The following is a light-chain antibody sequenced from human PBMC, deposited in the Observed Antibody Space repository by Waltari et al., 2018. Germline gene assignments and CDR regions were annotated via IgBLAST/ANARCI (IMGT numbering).Light chain of an antibody. V-gene: IGKV3-20*01. CDR2: GAS. J-gene: IGKJ1*01. Sequence: IVLTQSPGTLSLSPGERATLSCRASQSVSRTLAWYQQKPGQAPRLLIYGASTRAAGIPDRFSGSGSGTYFSLTISRLEPEDFAVYYCQHYVRLPVTFGQGTKVEIK. CDR3: QHYVRLPVT. CDR1: QSVSRT.